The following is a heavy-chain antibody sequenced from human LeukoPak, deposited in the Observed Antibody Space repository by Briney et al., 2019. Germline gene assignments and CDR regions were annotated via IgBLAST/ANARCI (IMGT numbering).Heavy chain of an antibody. CDR2: IKQDGGEK. CDR1: GFTFSNYW. V-gene: IGHV3-7*03. Sequence: GGSLRLSCAASGFTFSNYWMSWVRQAPGKGLEWVANIKQDGGEKYYVDSVKGRFTISRDNAMNSLCLQMNSLKAEDTAVYFCARGGGLDVWGQGATVTVSS. CDR3: ARGGGLDV. J-gene: IGHJ6*02. D-gene: IGHD3-16*01.